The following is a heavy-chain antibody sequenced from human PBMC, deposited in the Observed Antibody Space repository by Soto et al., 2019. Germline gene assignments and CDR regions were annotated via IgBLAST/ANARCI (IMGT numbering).Heavy chain of an antibody. CDR3: ARVPDY. V-gene: IGHV4-59*12. Sequence: PSETLSLTCTVSGGSISSVYWSWIRQPPGKGLEWIGYISYSGSTYYNPSLKSRVTISVDRSKNQFSLKLSSVTAADTAVYYCARVPDYWGQGTLVTVSS. J-gene: IGHJ4*02. CDR1: GGSISSVY. CDR2: ISYSGST.